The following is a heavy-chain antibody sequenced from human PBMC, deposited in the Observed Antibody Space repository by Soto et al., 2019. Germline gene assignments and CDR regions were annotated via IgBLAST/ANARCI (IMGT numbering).Heavy chain of an antibody. CDR2: IIPILGIA. D-gene: IGHD3-3*01. CDR3: ARDSYDFWSGYPNNWFDP. V-gene: IGHV1-69*04. CDR1: GGTFSSYT. Sequence: GASVKVSCKASGGTFSSYTISWVRQAPGQGLEWMGRIIPILGIANYAQKFQGRVTITADKSTSTAYMELSSLRSEDTAVYYCARDSYDFWSGYPNNWFDPWGQGTLVTVSS. J-gene: IGHJ5*02.